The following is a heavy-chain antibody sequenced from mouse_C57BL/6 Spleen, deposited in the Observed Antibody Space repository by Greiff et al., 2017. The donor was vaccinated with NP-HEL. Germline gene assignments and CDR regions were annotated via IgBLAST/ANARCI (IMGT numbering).Heavy chain of an antibody. V-gene: IGHV5-17*01. CDR1: GFTFSDYG. J-gene: IGHJ4*01. CDR3: ARDDYYAMDY. CDR2: ISSGSSTI. Sequence: DVHLVESGGGLVKPGGSLKLSCAASGFTFSDYGMHWVRQAPEKGLEWVAYISSGSSTIYYADTVKGRFTISRDNAKNTLFLQMTSLRSEDTAMYYCARDDYYAMDYWGQGTSVTVSS.